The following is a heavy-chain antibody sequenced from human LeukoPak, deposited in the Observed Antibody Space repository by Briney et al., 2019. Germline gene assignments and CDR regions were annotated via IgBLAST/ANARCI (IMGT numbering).Heavy chain of an antibody. CDR2: ISGSGGNI. D-gene: IGHD3-22*01. J-gene: IGHJ3*02. CDR3: ANPYYYDSSGYGDAFDI. Sequence: GGSLRLSCAASGFTFSSHAMSWARQAPGKGLEGVSAISGSGGNIFHAEPVKRRFPLSTNNSKNTLYLQLISLRAEDTAVYYCANPYYYDSSGYGDAFDIWGQGTRVTVST. CDR1: GFTFSSHA. V-gene: IGHV3-23*01.